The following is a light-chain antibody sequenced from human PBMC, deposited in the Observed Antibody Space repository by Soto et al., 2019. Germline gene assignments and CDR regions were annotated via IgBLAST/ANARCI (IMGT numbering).Light chain of an antibody. CDR3: QQYNNWPPIT. V-gene: IGKV3-15*01. CDR1: QSISSN. Sequence: EIVMTQSPDTLSVSPGERATLSCRPSQSISSNLAWYQQKPGQAPRLLIYHTSTRATGIPARFSGSGSGTEFTLTISSLQSEDFAVYYCQQYNNWPPITFGQGTRLEIK. J-gene: IGKJ5*01. CDR2: HTS.